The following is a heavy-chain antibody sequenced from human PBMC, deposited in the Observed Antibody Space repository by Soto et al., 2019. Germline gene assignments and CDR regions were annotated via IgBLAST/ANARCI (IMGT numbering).Heavy chain of an antibody. D-gene: IGHD2-15*01. V-gene: IGHV4-34*01. CDR3: ARGTGVGYCSGGSCPNFDY. J-gene: IGHJ4*02. CDR1: GGSFSGYY. Sequence: SETLSLTCAVYGGSFSGYYWSWIRQPPGKGLEWIGEINHSGSTNYNPSLKSRVTISVDTSKNQFSLKLSSVTAADTAVYYCARGTGVGYCSGGSCPNFDYWGQGTLVTVS. CDR2: INHSGST.